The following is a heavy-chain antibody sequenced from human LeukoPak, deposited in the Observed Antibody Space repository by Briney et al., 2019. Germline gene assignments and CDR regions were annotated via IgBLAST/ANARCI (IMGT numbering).Heavy chain of an antibody. CDR2: IYYSGST. J-gene: IGHJ4*02. CDR1: GGSNSSSSYF. Sequence: SETLSLTCTVSGGSNSSSSYFWGWIRQPPGKGREWIGSIYYSGSTYYNPSLKSRVTISVDTSKNQFSLKLTSVTASDTAVYYCARHRFGGFYYFDYWGQGTLVTVSS. D-gene: IGHD3-10*01. V-gene: IGHV4-39*01. CDR3: ARHRFGGFYYFDY.